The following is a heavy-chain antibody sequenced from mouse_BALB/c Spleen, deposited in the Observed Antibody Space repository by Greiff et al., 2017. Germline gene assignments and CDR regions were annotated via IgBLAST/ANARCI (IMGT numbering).Heavy chain of an antibody. Sequence: DVKLQESGAELVKPGASVKLSCTASGFNIKDTYMHWVKQRPEQGLEWIGRIDPANGNTRYDPKFQGKATITADTSSNTAYLQLSSLTSEDTAVYYCARGSPDYWAMDYWGQGTSVTVSS. CDR1: GFNIKDTY. V-gene: IGHV14-3*02. CDR3: ARGSPDYWAMDY. CDR2: IDPANGNT. J-gene: IGHJ4*01.